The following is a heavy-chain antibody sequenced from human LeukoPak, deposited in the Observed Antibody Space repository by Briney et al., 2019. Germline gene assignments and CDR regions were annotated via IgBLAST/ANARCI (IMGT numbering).Heavy chain of an antibody. Sequence: GGSLRLSCAASGFTFSSYAMSWVRQAPGKGLEWVAVISYDGSNKYYADSVKGRFTISRDNSKNTLYLQMNSLRAEDTAVYYCARDFGTYYYGSGSSHWGQGTLVTVSS. V-gene: IGHV3-30*04. D-gene: IGHD3-10*01. CDR3: ARDFGTYYYGSGSSH. CDR2: ISYDGSNK. CDR1: GFTFSSYA. J-gene: IGHJ4*02.